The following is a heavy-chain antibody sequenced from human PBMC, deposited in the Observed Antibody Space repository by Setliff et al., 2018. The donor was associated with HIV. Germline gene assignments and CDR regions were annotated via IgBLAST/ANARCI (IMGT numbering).Heavy chain of an antibody. CDR1: GYSFTNYD. CDR2: MNPKSGKT. D-gene: IGHD3-3*01. V-gene: IGHV1-8*03. J-gene: IGHJ6*03. Sequence: GASVKVSCKASGYSFTNYDINWVRQATGQGLEWMGWMNPKSGKTGYAQKFQGRVTITRNTSISTVYMDLDSLRSDGAAVYYCARGFYDFFYNYYMDVWGKGTTVTVSS. CDR3: ARGFYDFFYNYYMDV.